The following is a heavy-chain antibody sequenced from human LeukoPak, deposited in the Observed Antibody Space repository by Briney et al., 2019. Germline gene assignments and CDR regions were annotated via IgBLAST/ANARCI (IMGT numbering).Heavy chain of an antibody. CDR1: GFTFSSYA. V-gene: IGHV3-64*01. Sequence: PGGSLRLSCAASGFTFSSYAMHWVRQAPGKGLEYVSAISSNGGSTYYANSVKGRFTISRDNSKNTLYLQMGSLRAEDMAVYYCARDLDYYDSSGYQHVGGFDYWGQGTLVTVSS. CDR2: ISSNGGST. J-gene: IGHJ4*02. CDR3: ARDLDYYDSSGYQHVGGFDY. D-gene: IGHD3-22*01.